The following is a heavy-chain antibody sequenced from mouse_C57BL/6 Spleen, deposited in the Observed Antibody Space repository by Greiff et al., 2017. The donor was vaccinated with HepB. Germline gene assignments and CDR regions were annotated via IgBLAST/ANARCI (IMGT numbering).Heavy chain of an antibody. CDR2: IYPGDGDT. V-gene: IGHV1-82*01. D-gene: IGHD1-1*01. Sequence: VQVVESGPELVKPGASVKISCKASGYAFSSSWMNWVKQRPGKGLEWIGRIYPGDGDTNYNGKFKGKATLTADKSSSTAYMQLSSLTSEDSAVYFCARDDYYGSSSFAYWGQGTLVTVSA. CDR1: GYAFSSSW. CDR3: ARDDYYGSSSFAY. J-gene: IGHJ3*01.